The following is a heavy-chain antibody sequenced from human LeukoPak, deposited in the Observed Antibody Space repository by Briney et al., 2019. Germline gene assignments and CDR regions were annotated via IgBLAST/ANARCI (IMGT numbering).Heavy chain of an antibody. CDR3: ARGRGSSWYYFDY. Sequence: ASVKVSCKASGYTFTSYAMHWVRQAPGQRLEGMGWINAGNGNTKYSQKFQGRVTITRDTSASTAYMELSGLRSEDTAVYYCARGRGSSWYYFDYWGQGTLVTVSS. J-gene: IGHJ4*02. V-gene: IGHV1-3*01. D-gene: IGHD6-13*01. CDR1: GYTFTSYA. CDR2: INAGNGNT.